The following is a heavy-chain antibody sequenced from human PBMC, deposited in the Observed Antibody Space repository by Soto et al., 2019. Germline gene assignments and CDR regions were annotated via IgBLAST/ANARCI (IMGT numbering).Heavy chain of an antibody. Sequence: ASVKVSCKASGYTFTSYGISWVRQAPGQGLEWMGWISAYNGNTNYAQKLQGRVTMTTDTSTSTAYMELRSLRSDDTAVYYCARASKGLWLGELLHAFDIWGQGTMVTVSS. CDR1: GYTFTSYG. D-gene: IGHD3-10*01. V-gene: IGHV1-18*01. CDR3: ARASKGLWLGELLHAFDI. CDR2: ISAYNGNT. J-gene: IGHJ3*02.